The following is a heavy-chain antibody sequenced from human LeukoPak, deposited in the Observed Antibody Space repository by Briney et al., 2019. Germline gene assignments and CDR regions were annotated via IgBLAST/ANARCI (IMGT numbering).Heavy chain of an antibody. J-gene: IGHJ6*03. V-gene: IGHV3-23*01. CDR1: GFTFSSYV. CDR3: AKGSRFYYYMDV. Sequence: GGSLRLSCAASGFTFSSYVMSWVRQAPGKGLEWVSAISGSGGSPYYADSVKGRFTISRDNSKNTLYLQMNSLRAEDTAVYYCAKGSRFYYYMDVWGKGTTVTISS. CDR2: ISGSGGSP.